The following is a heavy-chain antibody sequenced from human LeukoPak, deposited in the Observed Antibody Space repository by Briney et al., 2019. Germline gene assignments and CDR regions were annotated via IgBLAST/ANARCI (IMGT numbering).Heavy chain of an antibody. J-gene: IGHJ4*02. CDR1: GFTFSSYS. CDR3: ARDLAGEYYYGSSGPQDTW. D-gene: IGHD3-22*01. Sequence: PGGSLRLSCAASGFTFSSYSMNWVRQAPGKGLEWVSSISSSSSYIYYADSVKGRFTISRDNAKNSLYLQMNSLRAEDTAVYYCARDLAGEYYYGSSGPQDTWGGQGTLVTVSS. V-gene: IGHV3-21*01. CDR2: ISSSSSYI.